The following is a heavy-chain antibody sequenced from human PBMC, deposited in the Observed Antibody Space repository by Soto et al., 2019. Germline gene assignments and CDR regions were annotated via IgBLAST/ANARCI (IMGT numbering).Heavy chain of an antibody. V-gene: IGHV1-69*12. J-gene: IGHJ1*01. CDR3: ASRGGRDYYDTSGYG. D-gene: IGHD3-22*01. CDR1: GGTFSNYA. Sequence: QVQLVQSGAEVKKPGSSVKVSCKASGGTFSNYALSWVRQAPGQGLEWIGDIIPIFGTTNNAQKFQGRLTITADEATSTAYMELSSLRSEDTSVYYCASRGGRDYYDTSGYGWGQGTQVTVSS. CDR2: IIPIFGTT.